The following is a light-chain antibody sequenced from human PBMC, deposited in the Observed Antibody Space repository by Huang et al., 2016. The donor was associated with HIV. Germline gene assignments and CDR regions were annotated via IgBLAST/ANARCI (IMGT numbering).Light chain of an antibody. CDR1: ESRVFSDGDGNTY. V-gene: IGKV2-30*01. CDR3: LQGTHGPS. J-gene: IGKJ1*01. Sequence: DVVLTQSPLSLAVTLGQPASISCTSSESRVFSDGDGNTYLSWFHQRAGQSRRRLIYKVCPRDAGVPERFSGSGSGTAFTLKISRVEAEDVGVYHCLQGTHGPSFGQGTKLEIK. CDR2: KVC.